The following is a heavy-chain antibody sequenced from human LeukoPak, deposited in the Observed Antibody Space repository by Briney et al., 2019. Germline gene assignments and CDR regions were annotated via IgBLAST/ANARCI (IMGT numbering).Heavy chain of an antibody. CDR2: IYYSGST. D-gene: IGHD3-22*01. CDR1: GGSISSYY. V-gene: IGHV4-39*01. CDR3: AAFTYYYDSSGDGY. J-gene: IGHJ4*02. Sequence: SETLSLTCTVSGGSISSYYWGWIRQPPGKGLEWIGSIYYSGSTYYNPSLKSRVTISVDTSKNQFSLKLSSVTAADTAVYYCAAFTYYYDSSGDGYWGQGTLVTVSS.